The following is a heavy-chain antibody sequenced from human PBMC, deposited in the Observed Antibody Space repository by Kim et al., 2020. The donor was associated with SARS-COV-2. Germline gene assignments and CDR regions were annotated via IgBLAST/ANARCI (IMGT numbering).Heavy chain of an antibody. Sequence: SETLSLTCTVSGGSVSSGSYYWSWIRQPPGKGLEWIGYFYYSGSTNYNPSLKSRVTISVDTSKNQFSLKLSSVTAADTAVYYCARVYLRYFHYLGQGTL. CDR1: GGSVSSGSYY. V-gene: IGHV4-61*01. J-gene: IGHJ4*02. CDR2: FYYSGST. D-gene: IGHD3-16*02. CDR3: ARVYLRYFHY.